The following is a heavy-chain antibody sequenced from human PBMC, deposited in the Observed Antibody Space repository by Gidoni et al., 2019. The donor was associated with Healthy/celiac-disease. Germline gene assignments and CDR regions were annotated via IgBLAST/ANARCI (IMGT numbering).Heavy chain of an antibody. V-gene: IGHV3-48*02. CDR2: ISSSSSTI. J-gene: IGHJ6*02. CDR3: ARWAGSGSYVYYYYGMDV. Sequence: EVQLVESGGGLVQHGGSLRLSCAASGFPFSSYSMNWVRQAPGKGLEWVSYISSSSSTIYYADSVKGRFTISRDNAKNSLYLQMNSLRDEDTAVYYCARWAGSGSYVYYYYGMDVWGQGTTVTVSS. CDR1: GFPFSSYS. D-gene: IGHD3-10*01.